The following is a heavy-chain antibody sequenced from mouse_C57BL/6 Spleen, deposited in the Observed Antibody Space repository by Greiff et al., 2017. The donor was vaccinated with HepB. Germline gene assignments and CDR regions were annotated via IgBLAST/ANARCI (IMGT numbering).Heavy chain of an antibody. D-gene: IGHD4-1*01. J-gene: IGHJ2*01. Sequence: EVNVVESGGGLVKPGGSLKLSCAASGFTFSDYGMHWVRQAPEKGLEWVAYISSGSSTIYYADTVKGRFTISRDNAKNTLFLQMTSLRSEDTAMYYCARRDGTDFDYWGQGTTLTVSS. CDR1: GFTFSDYG. V-gene: IGHV5-17*01. CDR3: ARRDGTDFDY. CDR2: ISSGSSTI.